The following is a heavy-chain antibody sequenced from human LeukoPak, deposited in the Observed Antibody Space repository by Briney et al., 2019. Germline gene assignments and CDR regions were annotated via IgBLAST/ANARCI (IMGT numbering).Heavy chain of an antibody. Sequence: PGGSLRLSCAASGFTFDDYAMHWVRQAPGKGLEWVSGISWNSGSIGYADSVKGRFTISRDNAKNSLYLQMNSLRAEDTAVYYCARADPFFGVPLNYMDVWGKGTTVTVSS. V-gene: IGHV3-9*01. CDR2: ISWNSGSI. CDR1: GFTFDDYA. J-gene: IGHJ6*03. D-gene: IGHD3-3*01. CDR3: ARADPFFGVPLNYMDV.